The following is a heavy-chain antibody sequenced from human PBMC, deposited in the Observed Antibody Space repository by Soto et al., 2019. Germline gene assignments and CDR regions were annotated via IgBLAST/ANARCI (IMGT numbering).Heavy chain of an antibody. CDR1: GFTFSSYG. CDR3: AKGEMGYDYIWGSYRPFDY. Sequence: QVQLVESGGGVVQPGRSLRLSCAASGFTFSSYGMHWVRQAPGKGLEWVAVISYDGSNKYYADSVKGRFTISRHNSKNTLYLQRNSLRAEDTAVYYCAKGEMGYDYIWGSYRPFDYWGQGTLVTVSS. CDR2: ISYDGSNK. V-gene: IGHV3-30*18. D-gene: IGHD3-16*02. J-gene: IGHJ4*02.